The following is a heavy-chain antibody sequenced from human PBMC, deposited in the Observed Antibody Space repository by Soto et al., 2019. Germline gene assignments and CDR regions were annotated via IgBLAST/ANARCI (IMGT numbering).Heavy chain of an antibody. CDR1: GGSISSAENF. D-gene: IGHD3-22*01. J-gene: IGHJ4*02. V-gene: IGHV4-30-4*01. Sequence: QVQLQESGPGLVRPSQTRSLRCSVSGGSISSAENFWSWVRQPPGKGLEWIGYINYSGNTYFNPSLQSRLAISVDTSNNQFSLRLTSVTAADTAVYYCARASGDSSGYSFDYWGQGTLVTVSS. CDR2: INYSGNT. CDR3: ARASGDSSGYSFDY.